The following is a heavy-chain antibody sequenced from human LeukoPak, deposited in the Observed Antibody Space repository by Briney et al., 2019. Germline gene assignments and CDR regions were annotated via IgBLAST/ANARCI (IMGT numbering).Heavy chain of an antibody. Sequence: SETLSLTCTVSGGSISRYYWSWIRQPPGKGLEWIGYIYSSGSTNYNPSLKSRVTISVDTSKNQFSLKLSSVTAADTAVYYCARLWELNGYFDYWGQGTLVTVSS. CDR2: IYSSGST. CDR1: GGSISRYY. V-gene: IGHV4-59*08. D-gene: IGHD1-26*01. J-gene: IGHJ4*02. CDR3: ARLWELNGYFDY.